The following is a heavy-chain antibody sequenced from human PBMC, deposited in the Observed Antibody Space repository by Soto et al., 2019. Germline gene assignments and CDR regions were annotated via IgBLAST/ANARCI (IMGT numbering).Heavy chain of an antibody. CDR1: GFTVSNHY. Sequence: EVQLVESGGGLIQPGGSLRLSCAASGFTVSNHYMRWVRQAPGKGLEWVSLIYSGGNTHYADSVKGRFTLSRDHSKNTLFLQMNSLRVEDTAVYYCARAPPGIAASGAGGWGQGTQVTVSS. D-gene: IGHD6-13*01. CDR2: IYSGGNT. V-gene: IGHV3-53*01. J-gene: IGHJ4*02. CDR3: ARAPPGIAASGAGG.